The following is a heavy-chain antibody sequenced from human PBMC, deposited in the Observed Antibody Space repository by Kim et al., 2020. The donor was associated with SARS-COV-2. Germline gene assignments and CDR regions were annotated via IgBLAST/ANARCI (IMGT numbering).Heavy chain of an antibody. D-gene: IGHD5-12*01. V-gene: IGHV3-30-3*01. CDR2: ISYDGSNK. CDR1: GFTFSSYA. Sequence: GGSLRLSCAASGFTFSSYAMHWVRQAPGKGLEWVAVISYDGSNKYYADSVKGRFTISRDNSKNTLYLQMNSLRAEDTAVYYCARRGYDFVGLDYWGQGTLVTVSS. J-gene: IGHJ4*02. CDR3: ARRGYDFVGLDY.